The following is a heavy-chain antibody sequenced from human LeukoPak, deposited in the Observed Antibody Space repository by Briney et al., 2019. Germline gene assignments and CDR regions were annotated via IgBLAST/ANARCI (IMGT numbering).Heavy chain of an antibody. CDR2: MNPNSGNT. D-gene: IGHD6-6*01. CDR1: GYTFTSYD. V-gene: IGHV1-8*01. CDR3: ARGAARPLLGYYYYGMDV. J-gene: IGHJ6*02. Sequence: ASVKVSCKASGYTFTSYDINWVRQATGQGLEWMGWMNPNSGNTGYAQKFQGRVTMTRNTSISTAHMELSSLRSKDTAVYYCARGAARPLLGYYYYGMDVWGQGTTVTVSS.